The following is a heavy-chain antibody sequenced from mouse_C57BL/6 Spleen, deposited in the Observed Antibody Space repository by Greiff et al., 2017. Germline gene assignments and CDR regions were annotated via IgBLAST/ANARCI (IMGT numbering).Heavy chain of an antibody. D-gene: IGHD1-1*01. J-gene: IGHJ1*03. CDR1: GYTFTSYW. Sequence: QVQLQQPGAELVRPGSSVKLSCKASGYTFTSYWMHWVKQRPIQGLEWIGNIDPSDSETHYNQKFKDKATLTVDKSSSTAYMQLSSLTSEDSAVYYCARNPRNYYGSSYWYFDVWGTGTTVTVSS. V-gene: IGHV1-52*01. CDR3: ARNPRNYYGSSYWYFDV. CDR2: IDPSDSET.